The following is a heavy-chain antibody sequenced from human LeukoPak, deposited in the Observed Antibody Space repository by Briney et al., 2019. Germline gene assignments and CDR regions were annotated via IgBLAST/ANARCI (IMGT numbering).Heavy chain of an antibody. CDR2: ISSNGDST. CDR1: GFTFISHA. D-gene: IGHD5-12*01. CDR3: VKSPIVATTFDY. V-gene: IGHV3-64*05. Sequence: PGGSLRLSCSASGFTFISHAMHWVRQAPGKGLEYVSAISSNGDSTYYADSVKGRFTISRDNSKNTLYFQMSSLRAEDTAVYYCVKSPIVATTFDYWGQGTLVTVSS. J-gene: IGHJ4*02.